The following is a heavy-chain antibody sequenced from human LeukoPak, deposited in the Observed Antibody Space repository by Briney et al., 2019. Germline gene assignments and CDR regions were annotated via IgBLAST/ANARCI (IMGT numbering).Heavy chain of an antibody. J-gene: IGHJ6*03. CDR1: GFTFSSYA. D-gene: IGHD1-26*01. CDR3: ARKVGANTPMYYYYYMDV. CDR2: ISYDGSNK. V-gene: IGHV3-30-3*01. Sequence: GGSLRLSCAASGFTFSSYAMHWVRQAPGKGLEWVAVISYDGSNKYYADSVKGRFTISRDNSKNSLYLQMNSLRAEDTAVYYCARKVGANTPMYYYYYMDVWGKGTTVNVPS.